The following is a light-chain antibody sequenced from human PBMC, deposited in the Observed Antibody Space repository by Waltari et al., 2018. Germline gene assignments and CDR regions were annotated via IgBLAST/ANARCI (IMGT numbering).Light chain of an antibody. CDR2: VAS. J-gene: IGKJ2*01. CDR3: QQSYTTAFT. Sequence: IQMTQSPSSLPASVGDRVTITCRASQSISSSLNWYQQIPGKATKLLIYVASTLRSGVPSRFSGSGSGTDFSLTISSLQPEDFATYYCQQSYTTAFTFGQGTKLEIK. CDR1: QSISSS. V-gene: IGKV1-39*01.